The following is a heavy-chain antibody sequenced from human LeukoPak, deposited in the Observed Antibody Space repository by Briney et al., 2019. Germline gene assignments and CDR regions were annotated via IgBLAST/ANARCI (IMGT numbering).Heavy chain of an antibody. CDR1: GFTFSNYE. D-gene: IGHD6-19*01. CDR3: AKPSSGWSNFDS. V-gene: IGHV3-48*03. CDR2: ISSSGSTF. Sequence: GGSLRLSCAASGFTFSNYEMNWVRQAPGKGLEWVSYISSSGSTFYYADSVKGRFTISRDNSKNTLYLHMNSLRAEDTAVYYCAKPSSGWSNFDSWGQGTLVTVSS. J-gene: IGHJ4*02.